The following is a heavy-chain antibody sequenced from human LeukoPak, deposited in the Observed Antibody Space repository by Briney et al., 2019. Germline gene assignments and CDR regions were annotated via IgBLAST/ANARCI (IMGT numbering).Heavy chain of an antibody. J-gene: IGHJ4*02. CDR3: ARGKGITMIVAH. D-gene: IGHD3-22*01. V-gene: IGHV1-2*02. CDR1: GYTFTGSY. CDR2: INPNSGGT. Sequence: AXLKVSCKASGYTFTGSYIHWVRQAPGQGLEWMGWINPNSGGTNYAQKFQGRVTMTRDTSISTAYMELSRLRSDDTAVYYCARGKGITMIVAHWGQGTLVTVSS.